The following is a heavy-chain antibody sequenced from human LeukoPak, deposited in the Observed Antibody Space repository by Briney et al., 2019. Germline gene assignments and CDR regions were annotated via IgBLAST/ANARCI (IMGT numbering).Heavy chain of an antibody. CDR2: INNDGSYS. CDR3: ARVSGLGMNEYLQH. CDR1: GPTFSNSW. V-gene: IGHV3-74*01. J-gene: IGHJ1*01. D-gene: IGHD3-10*01. Sequence: PGGSLRLSCAASGPTFSNSWMHWVRQAPGKGLVWVSRINNDGSYSSYADSVKGRFTISRDNAKNTLYLQMNSLRAEDTAVYFCARVSGLGMNEYLQHWGQGTLVTVSS.